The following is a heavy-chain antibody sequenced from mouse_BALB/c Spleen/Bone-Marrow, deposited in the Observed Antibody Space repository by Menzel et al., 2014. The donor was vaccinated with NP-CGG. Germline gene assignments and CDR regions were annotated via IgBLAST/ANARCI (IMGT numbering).Heavy chain of an antibody. D-gene: IGHD2-1*01. CDR3: ARELYYVACGPGFAY. V-gene: IGHV5-6-3*01. J-gene: IGHJ3*01. CDR2: INSNGGTT. Sequence: EVKVVESGGGLVQPGGSLKLSCAASGFTFSNYGMSWVRQTPDKRLDLVATINSNGGTTYYPDSVKGRFTISRDNAKNTLYLQMSSLKSEDTAMYFCARELYYVACGPGFAYWGQGTLVTVSA. CDR1: GFTFSNYG.